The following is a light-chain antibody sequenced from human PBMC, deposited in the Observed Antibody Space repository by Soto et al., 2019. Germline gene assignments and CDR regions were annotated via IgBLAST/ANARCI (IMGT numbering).Light chain of an antibody. V-gene: IGKV3-20*01. CDR3: HQYATSPGT. J-gene: IGKJ2*01. CDR2: GAS. Sequence: EIVLTQSPGTLALSPGERATLSCRANQSVASDYLAWYQTKPGQAPRLLIYGASTRAAGIPDTFGGSGSGTDFTLTISRLEPEDFATFLCHQYATSPGTFGQGTKLEIK. CDR1: QSVASDY.